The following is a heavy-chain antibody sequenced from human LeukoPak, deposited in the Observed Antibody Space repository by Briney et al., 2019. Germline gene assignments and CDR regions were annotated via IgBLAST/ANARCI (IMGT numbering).Heavy chain of an antibody. CDR3: ARVGDCSSTSCYIYYYYYYMDV. V-gene: IGHV1-18*01. Sequence: ASVKVSCKASGYTSTSYGISWVRQAPGQGLEWMGWISAYNGNTNYAQKLQGRVTMTTDTSTSTAYMELRSLRSDDTAVYYCARVGDCSSTSCYIYYYYYYMDVWGKGTTVTVSS. CDR1: GYTSTSYG. J-gene: IGHJ6*03. CDR2: ISAYNGNT. D-gene: IGHD2-2*02.